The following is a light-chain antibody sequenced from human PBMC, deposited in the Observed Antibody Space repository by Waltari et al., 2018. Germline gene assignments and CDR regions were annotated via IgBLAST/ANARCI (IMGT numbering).Light chain of an antibody. J-gene: IGLJ2*01. CDR1: KLETKY. Sequence: SDELTQPPSLPVSPGQTARIPCSGDKLETKYVCWYQQRPGHSPLLVIYQDSRRPSGIPERFSGSNSGNTATLTVSGTQAMDEADYYCQACDSASAVVFGGGTKLIVL. CDR2: QDS. V-gene: IGLV3-1*01. CDR3: QACDSASAVV.